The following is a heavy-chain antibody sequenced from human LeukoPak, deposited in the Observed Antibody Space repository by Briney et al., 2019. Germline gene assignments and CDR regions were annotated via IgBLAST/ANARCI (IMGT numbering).Heavy chain of an antibody. CDR3: VREKYCSGDTCYSGAIDS. CDR1: GYIFTNYG. V-gene: IGHV1-18*01. CDR2: IGPYNGYT. D-gene: IGHD2-15*01. Sequence: GASVKVSCKASGYIFTNYGISWVRQAPAQGLEWMGWIGPYNGYTNYAQKLQDRVTLTTDTSTSTPYMELRSLRSDDTDVYYCVREKYCSGDTCYSGAIDSWGQGTLVTVSS. J-gene: IGHJ4*02.